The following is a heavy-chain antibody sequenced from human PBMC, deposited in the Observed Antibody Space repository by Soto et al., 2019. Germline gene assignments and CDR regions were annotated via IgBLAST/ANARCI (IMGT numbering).Heavy chain of an antibody. CDR3: AATYYYGSGSYYCVYYYGMDV. Sequence: QVQLVQSGAEVKKPGSSVKVSCKASGGTFSSYTISWVRQAPGQGLEWMGRIIPILGIANYAQQFQGSITITADKSTSTAYMGLSSLRSEDTAVYCCAATYYYGSGSYYCVYYYGMDVWGQGTTVTVSS. CDR1: GGTFSSYT. CDR2: IIPILGIA. V-gene: IGHV1-69*02. D-gene: IGHD3-10*01. J-gene: IGHJ6*02.